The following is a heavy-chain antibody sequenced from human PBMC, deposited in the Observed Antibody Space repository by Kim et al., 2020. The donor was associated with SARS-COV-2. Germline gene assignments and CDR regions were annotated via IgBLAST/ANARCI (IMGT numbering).Heavy chain of an antibody. CDR1: GGSISSGGYY. CDR2: IYYSGST. CDR3: ARGDTIFGVVINAFDI. V-gene: IGHV4-31*03. D-gene: IGHD3-3*01. Sequence: SETLSLTCTVSGGSISSGGYYWSWIRQHPGXGLEWIGYIYYSGSTYYNPSLKSRVTISVDTSKNQFSLKLSSVTAADTAVYYCARGDTIFGVVINAFDIWGQXTXVTVSS. J-gene: IGHJ3*02.